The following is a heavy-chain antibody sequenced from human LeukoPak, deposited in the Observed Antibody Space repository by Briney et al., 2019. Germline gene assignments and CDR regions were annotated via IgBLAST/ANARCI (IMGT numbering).Heavy chain of an antibody. CDR2: INPSGGST. Sequence: GASVKVSCKASGYTFTSYYMHWVRQAPGQGLEWMGIINPSGGSTSYAQKFQGRVTMTRDMSTSTVYMELSSLRSEDTAVYYCARLTRLSTSPDRYYFDYWGQGTLVTVSS. J-gene: IGHJ4*02. CDR1: GYTFTSYY. V-gene: IGHV1-46*01. D-gene: IGHD6-6*01. CDR3: ARLTRLSTSPDRYYFDY.